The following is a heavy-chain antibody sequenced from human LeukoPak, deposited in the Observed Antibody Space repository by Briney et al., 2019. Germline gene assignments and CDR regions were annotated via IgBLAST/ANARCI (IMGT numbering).Heavy chain of an antibody. CDR1: GGSISSYY. CDR2: IHYSGST. V-gene: IGHV4-59*13. CDR3: ARLTNYGSGNYYNDY. Sequence: SETLPLTCTVSGGSISSYYWSWIRQPPGKGLEWIGYIHYSGSTSYNPSLRSRVTISVDTSKNQFSLKLSSVTAADTAVHYCARLTNYGSGNYYNDYWGQGTLVTVSS. D-gene: IGHD3-10*01. J-gene: IGHJ4*02.